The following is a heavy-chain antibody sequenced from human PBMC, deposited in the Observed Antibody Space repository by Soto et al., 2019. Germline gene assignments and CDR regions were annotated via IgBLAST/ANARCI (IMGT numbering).Heavy chain of an antibody. Sequence: GESLKISCKGSGYSFTIYWIGWVRQMPGKGLEWMGRIDPSDSYTNYSPSFQGHVTISADKSISTAYLQWSSLKASDTAMYYCARHRRADAFDIWGQGTMVTVSS. V-gene: IGHV5-10-1*01. J-gene: IGHJ3*02. CDR1: GYSFTIYW. CDR2: IDPSDSYT. CDR3: ARHRRADAFDI.